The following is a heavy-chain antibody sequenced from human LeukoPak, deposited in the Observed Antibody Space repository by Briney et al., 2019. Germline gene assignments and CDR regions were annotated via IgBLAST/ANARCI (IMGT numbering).Heavy chain of an antibody. CDR3: AREKTRLAAGDAFDI. CDR1: GYTFSTYG. CDR2: ISTYNGNT. J-gene: IGHJ3*02. D-gene: IGHD6-13*01. V-gene: IGHV1-18*01. Sequence: GASVKVSCKPSGYTFSTYGISGVRQAPGQGLEWMGWISTYNGNTYYPLKLQGRVTMTTDTSTSTAYMELRSLRSDDTAVYYCAREKTRLAAGDAFDIWGQGTMVTVSS.